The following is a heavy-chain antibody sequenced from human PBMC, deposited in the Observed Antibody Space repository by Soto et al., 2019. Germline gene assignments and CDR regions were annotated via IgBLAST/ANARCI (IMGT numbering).Heavy chain of an antibody. CDR3: ATWSGYSGESWFDP. J-gene: IGHJ5*02. CDR2: ITPFSGAA. CDR1: GGTFKNHA. V-gene: IGHV1-69*01. Sequence: QVQLVQSGAEVKSPGSSVKVSCKASGGTFKNHAITWVRQAPGQGLEWMGGITPFSGAATYAQNFQGRVTITADELTSTAYLELSSLRSDETAVNYCATWSGYSGESWFDPWGQGTPVTVSS. D-gene: IGHD3-3*01.